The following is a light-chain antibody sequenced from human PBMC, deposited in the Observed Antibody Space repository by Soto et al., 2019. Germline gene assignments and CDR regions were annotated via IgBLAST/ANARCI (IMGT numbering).Light chain of an antibody. CDR1: QSISSW. V-gene: IGKV1-5*01. J-gene: IGKJ5*01. CDR3: QQAASFPIT. Sequence: DIQMTPSPSTLSASVGDRVTITCLASQSISSWLAWYQQKPGKAPKLLIYDASSLESGVPSRFSGSGSGTDFTLTINSLQPEDFATYYCQQAASFPITCGQGTRREIK. CDR2: DAS.